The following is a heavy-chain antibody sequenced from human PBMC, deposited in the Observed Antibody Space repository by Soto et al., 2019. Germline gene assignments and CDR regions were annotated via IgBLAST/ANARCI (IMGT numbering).Heavy chain of an antibody. V-gene: IGHV1-69*06. J-gene: IGHJ6*02. CDR1: GGTFNYFA. CDR2: IIPIFGRP. D-gene: IGHD4-17*01. CDR3: ARDTRGTVVYYFYDMDV. Sequence: SVKVSCKASGGTFNYFAISWVLQAPGQGLEWMGGIIPIFGRPSYAQKFQGRVTINADKSTSTAYMELSGLRSEDTAIYYCARDTRGTVVYYFYDMDVWGQGTTLTVSS.